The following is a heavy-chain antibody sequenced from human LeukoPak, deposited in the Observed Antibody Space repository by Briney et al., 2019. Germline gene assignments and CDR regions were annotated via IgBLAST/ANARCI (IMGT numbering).Heavy chain of an antibody. J-gene: IGHJ4*02. Sequence: GGSLRLSCVASGFTFSSYAMNWVRQAPGKGLEWVSAISGSGGSTYYADSVKGRFTISRDNSENTLYLRMNSLRAEDTAVYYCAKDRRHTVPTISDYWGQGTLVTVCS. CDR1: GFTFSSYA. V-gene: IGHV3-23*01. CDR3: AKDRRHTVPTISDY. D-gene: IGHD5-12*01. CDR2: ISGSGGST.